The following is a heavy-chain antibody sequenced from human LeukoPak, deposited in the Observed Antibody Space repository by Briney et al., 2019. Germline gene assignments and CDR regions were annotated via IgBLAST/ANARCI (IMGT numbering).Heavy chain of an antibody. D-gene: IGHD3-9*01. CDR2: MNPNSGNT. CDR1: GYTFTSYD. V-gene: IGHV1-8*01. CDR3: ATVRYYDILTGQNIFDY. Sequence: ASVKVSCKASGYTFTSYDINWVRQATGQGLEWMGWMNPNSGNTGYAQKFQGRVTMTEDTSTDTAYMELSSLRSEDTAVYYCATVRYYDILTGQNIFDYWGQGTLVTVSS. J-gene: IGHJ4*02.